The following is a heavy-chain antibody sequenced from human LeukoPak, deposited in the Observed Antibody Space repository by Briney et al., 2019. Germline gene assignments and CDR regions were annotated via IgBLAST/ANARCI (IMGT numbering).Heavy chain of an antibody. Sequence: GGSLRLSCAASGFTFNNYAMNWVRQAPGKGLEWVSYISSSASSIYYADSVKGRFTISRDNVKNSLYLQMDSLRAEDTAVYYCARDWGVGRRDYWGQGTLVTVSS. CDR1: GFTFNNYA. J-gene: IGHJ4*02. CDR3: ARDWGVGRRDY. D-gene: IGHD3-10*01. V-gene: IGHV3-48*04. CDR2: ISSSASSI.